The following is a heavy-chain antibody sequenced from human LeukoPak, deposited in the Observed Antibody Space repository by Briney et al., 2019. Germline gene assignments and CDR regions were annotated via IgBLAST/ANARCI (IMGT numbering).Heavy chain of an antibody. CDR2: ISAGGVYT. D-gene: IGHD3-16*01. J-gene: IGHJ4*02. V-gene: IGHV1-3*01. Sequence: GASVKVSCKASGYTFTHYAMHWVRQAPGQRLEWMGWISAGGVYTKYSEKLQGRVTITRDTSATTAYMELSSLGSEDTGVYYCARDYMSTPQDGAGGSLDYWGQGTLVTVSS. CDR1: GYTFTHYA. CDR3: ARDYMSTPQDGAGGSLDY.